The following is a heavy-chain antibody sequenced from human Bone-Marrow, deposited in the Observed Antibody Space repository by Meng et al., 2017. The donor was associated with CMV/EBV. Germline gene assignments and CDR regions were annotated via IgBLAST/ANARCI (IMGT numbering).Heavy chain of an antibody. CDR3: ARGRTRKGFDY. CDR2: INHSGST. CDR1: GGFFSGYY. Sequence: SQTLSLTCAVYGGFFSGYYWSWIRQPPGKGLEWIGEINHSGSTNYNPSLKSRVTISVDTSQNQFSLKLSSVTAADTAVYYCARGRTRKGFDYWGQGTLVTVSS. J-gene: IGHJ4*02. V-gene: IGHV4-34*01. D-gene: IGHD1-14*01.